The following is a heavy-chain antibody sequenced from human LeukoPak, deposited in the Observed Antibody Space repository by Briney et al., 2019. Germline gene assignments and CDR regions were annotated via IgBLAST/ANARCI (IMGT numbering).Heavy chain of an antibody. CDR1: GFTFSRYG. Sequence: GRSLRLSGAASGFTFSRYGMHWVRQAPGKGLEWVAVIWYDESNSYYADSVKGRFTISRDNSKKTLYLQMNSLRAEDTAVYYCAKSFLELEAYDYYMDVWGKGTTVTVSS. CDR3: AKSFLELEAYDYYMDV. V-gene: IGHV3-33*06. J-gene: IGHJ6*03. D-gene: IGHD1-7*01. CDR2: IWYDESNS.